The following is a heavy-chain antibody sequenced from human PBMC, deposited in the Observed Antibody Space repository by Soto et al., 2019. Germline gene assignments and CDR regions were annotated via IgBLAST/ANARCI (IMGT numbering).Heavy chain of an antibody. CDR3: AKELAGSRVVGPTDS. CDR1: GFTFSSYA. CDR2: ISGSGGIT. Sequence: GGSLRLSCAASGFTFSSYAMNWVRQAPGKGLEGVSSISGSGGITYYADSVKGRFTISRDNSKSTLDLQMNSLRADDTAGYYCAKELAGSRVVGPTDSWGEGTLVTVSS. V-gene: IGHV3-23*01. J-gene: IGHJ4*02. D-gene: IGHD1-26*01.